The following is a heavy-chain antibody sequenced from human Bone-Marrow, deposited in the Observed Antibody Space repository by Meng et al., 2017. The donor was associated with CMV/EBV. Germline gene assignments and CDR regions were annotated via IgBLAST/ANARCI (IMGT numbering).Heavy chain of an antibody. V-gene: IGHV4-34*01. Sequence: GGSFSGFYWGWIRQPAGKGLEWIGEINHSGSTHNNPFFKSRVTISVDTSKNQFSLKLTSVTAADTAVYYCARESEVVIMEGGYNWFDPWGQGTLVTVSS. D-gene: IGHD3-3*01. CDR2: INHSGST. CDR1: GGSFSGFY. J-gene: IGHJ5*02. CDR3: ARESEVVIMEGGYNWFDP.